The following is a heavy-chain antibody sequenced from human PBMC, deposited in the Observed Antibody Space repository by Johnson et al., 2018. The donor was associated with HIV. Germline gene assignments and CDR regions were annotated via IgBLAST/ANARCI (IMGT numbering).Heavy chain of an antibody. J-gene: IGHJ3*02. CDR1: GFTFSSYD. CDR2: IGTAGDT. V-gene: IGHV3-13*01. D-gene: IGHD2-21*02. CDR3: ARSVVVTAQSGIYAFDI. Sequence: VQLVESGGGLVQPGGSLRLSCAASGFTFSSYDMHWVRQATGKGLEWVSAIGTAGDTYYPGSVKGRFTISRDNAKNSVYVQMNSLRAEDTAVYYCARSVVVTAQSGIYAFDIWGQGTMVTVSS.